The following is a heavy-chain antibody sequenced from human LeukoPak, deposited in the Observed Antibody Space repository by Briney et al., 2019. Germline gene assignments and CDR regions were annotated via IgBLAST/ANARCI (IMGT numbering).Heavy chain of an antibody. D-gene: IGHD2-8*01. Sequence: PSETLSLTCTVSGGSISSYYWSWIRQPAGKGLEWIGRIYTSGSTNYNPSLESRVTMSVDTSKNQFSLKLSSVTAADTAVYYCARDGYCTNGVCTGGAFDIWGQGTMVTVSS. J-gene: IGHJ3*02. CDR1: GGSISSYY. V-gene: IGHV4-4*07. CDR2: IYTSGST. CDR3: ARDGYCTNGVCTGGAFDI.